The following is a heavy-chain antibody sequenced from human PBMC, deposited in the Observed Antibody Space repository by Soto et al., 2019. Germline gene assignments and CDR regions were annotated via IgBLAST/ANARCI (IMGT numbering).Heavy chain of an antibody. V-gene: IGHV4-39*01. CDR3: ARSSITPRLFMYPFDY. J-gene: IGHJ4*02. D-gene: IGHD6-6*01. CDR2: IYYDGNT. CDR1: CGSITRSSHY. Sequence: PSETLSLTCTVSCGSITRSSHYWGWIRQPPGKGLECIGNIYYDGNTYYNPSLKSRVTISLDTSKNQFSLRLNSVTAADTAVYYCARSSITPRLFMYPFDYWGQGTLVTVSS.